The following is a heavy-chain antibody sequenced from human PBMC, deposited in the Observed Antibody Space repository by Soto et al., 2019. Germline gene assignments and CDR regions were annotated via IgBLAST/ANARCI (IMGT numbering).Heavy chain of an antibody. J-gene: IGHJ6*02. CDR2: TCSGGDT. D-gene: IGHD6-6*01. Sequence: TVGNLGGSCVRQKKGKGLEWVSATCSGGDTYYPDSVKGRFTMSRENAKNSLYLQMNSLRAEDTAVYYCARDGSSSSQSHYYYYYYGMDVWGQGTTVTVSS. CDR3: ARDGSSSSQSHYYYYYYGMDV. CDR1: TVGNLG. V-gene: IGHV3-13*04.